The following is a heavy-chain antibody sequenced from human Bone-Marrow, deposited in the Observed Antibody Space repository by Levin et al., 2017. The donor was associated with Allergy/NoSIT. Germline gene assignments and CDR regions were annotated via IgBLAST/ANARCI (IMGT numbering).Heavy chain of an antibody. D-gene: IGHD2-15*01. V-gene: IGHV3-11*01. J-gene: IGHJ5*02. CDR2: ISSSGSTI. CDR1: GFTFSDYY. Sequence: GESLKISCAASGFTFSDYYMSWIRQAPGKGLEWVSYISSSGSTIYYADSVKGRFTISRDNAKNSLYLQMNSLRAEDTAVYYCARDSLSVVADPWGQGTLVTVSS. CDR3: ARDSLSVVADP.